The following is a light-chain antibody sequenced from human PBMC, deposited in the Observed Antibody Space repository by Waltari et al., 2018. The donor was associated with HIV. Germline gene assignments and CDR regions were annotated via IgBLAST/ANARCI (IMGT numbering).Light chain of an antibody. CDR1: QCISNG. CDR2: KAS. J-gene: IGKJ5*01. CDR3: QQYENVWIT. Sequence: DIQLIQSPSTLSAFVGDRLTITCRSSQCISNGLAWYQQKPGKAPKLLLYKASALVNGVPSRFSGSGSGTEITRTINCLQPEDFATYYCQQYENVWITIGQGTRLEI. V-gene: IGKV1-5*03.